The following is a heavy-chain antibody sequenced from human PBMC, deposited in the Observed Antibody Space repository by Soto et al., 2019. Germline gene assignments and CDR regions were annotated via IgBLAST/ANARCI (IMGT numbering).Heavy chain of an antibody. CDR2: TIPLFGTP. Sequence: QVQLVQAGAEVKKTGSSVKVSCHASGGTFSSYASTWVRQAPGQGLEWMGGTIPLFGTPNYAQKFQGRVTITADQSTNTVYMELSSLRSEDTAVYYCAIDAVGYLPPTDWVQGTLVTVSS. CDR1: GGTFSSYA. V-gene: IGHV1-69*01. CDR3: AIDAVGYLPPTD. J-gene: IGHJ4*02. D-gene: IGHD5-18*01.